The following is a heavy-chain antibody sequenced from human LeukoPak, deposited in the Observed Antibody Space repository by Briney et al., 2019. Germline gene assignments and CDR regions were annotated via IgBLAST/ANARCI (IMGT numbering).Heavy chain of an antibody. J-gene: IGHJ4*02. CDR1: GGSFSGYY. CDR2: INHSGST. V-gene: IGHV4-34*01. D-gene: IGHD3-3*01. Sequence: SETLSLTCAVYGGSFSGYYWSWIRQPPGKGLEWIGEINHSGSTNYNPSLKSRVTISVDTSKNQFSLKLSSVTAADTAVYYCARGSRGFWSGYFYYWGQGTLVTVSS. CDR3: ARGSRGFWSGYFYY.